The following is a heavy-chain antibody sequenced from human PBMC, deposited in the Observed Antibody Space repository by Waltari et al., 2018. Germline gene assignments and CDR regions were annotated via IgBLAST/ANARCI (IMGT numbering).Heavy chain of an antibody. CDR3: AHSTPPYYYDESGFNPFDY. D-gene: IGHD3-22*01. CDR2: INPNSGGT. J-gene: IGHJ4*02. CDR1: GYVFTGSY. V-gene: IGHV1-2*02. Sequence: QVQLVQSGPEVKKPGASVEVSCKASGYVFTGSYIHWVRQAPGQGLEWMGWINPNSGGTNYAQKFQGRVTMTRDTSISTVYMELSRLRSDDTAVYYCAHSTPPYYYDESGFNPFDYWGQGTLVTVSS.